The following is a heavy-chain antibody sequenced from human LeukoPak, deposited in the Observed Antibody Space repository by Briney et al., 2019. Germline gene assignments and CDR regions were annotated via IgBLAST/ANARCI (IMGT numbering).Heavy chain of an antibody. CDR3: ARSRGTTLVTRFDY. J-gene: IGHJ4*02. CDR1: GGSISNYY. CDR2: ISTSGST. D-gene: IGHD5-18*01. Sequence: PSETLSLTCTVSGGSISNYYLSWIRQPAGKGLEWIGRISTSGSTEYNPSLKSRVTMSVDTSKNQFSLNLRSLTAADTAVYYCARSRGTTLVTRFDYWGQGTLVTASS. V-gene: IGHV4-4*07.